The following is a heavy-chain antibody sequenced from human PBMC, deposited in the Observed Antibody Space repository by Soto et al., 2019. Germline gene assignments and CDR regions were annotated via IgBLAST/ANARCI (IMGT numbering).Heavy chain of an antibody. D-gene: IGHD1-26*01. V-gene: IGHV3-23*01. CDR1: GFTFSTYP. J-gene: IGHJ4*02. Sequence: EVQLLESGGGLVQPGGSLRLSCAASGFTFSTYPMSWVRQSPGKGLEWVSDISGRGGSTYYADSVKGRFTISRHNSKNTVYLQMNSLRAEDTAVYYCAKRPLNFSGSNFDYWGQGALVTVSS. CDR3: AKRPLNFSGSNFDY. CDR2: ISGRGGST.